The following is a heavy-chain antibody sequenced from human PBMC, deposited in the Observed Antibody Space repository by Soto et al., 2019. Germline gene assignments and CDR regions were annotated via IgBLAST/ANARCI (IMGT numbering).Heavy chain of an antibody. CDR1: GGSISSGGYY. J-gene: IGHJ4*02. CDR3: AVITSIRRWYYSLVF. Sequence: KASETLSLTCTVSGGSISSGGYYWSWILQHPGKGLEWIGYIYYSGSTYYNPSLKSRVTLSVDTSKNQFSRKLSSVTAADTAVYYCAVITSIRRWYYSLVFSGEGILVTFSS. D-gene: IGHD6-13*01. CDR2: IYYSGST. V-gene: IGHV4-31*03.